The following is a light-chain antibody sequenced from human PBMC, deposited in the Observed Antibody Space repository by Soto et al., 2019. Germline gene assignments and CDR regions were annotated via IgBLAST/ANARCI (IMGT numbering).Light chain of an antibody. CDR2: GAS. V-gene: IGKV3-15*01. Sequence: EIVMTQSPATLSVSPGERATLSCRASQSVSSNLAWYQQKPGQAPRLLIYGASTRATGIPARFSGSGSGTEFTLTISSLQSEDFAVYYCQQSNNWPPLWTCGQGTKVEIK. J-gene: IGKJ1*01. CDR1: QSVSSN. CDR3: QQSNNWPPLWT.